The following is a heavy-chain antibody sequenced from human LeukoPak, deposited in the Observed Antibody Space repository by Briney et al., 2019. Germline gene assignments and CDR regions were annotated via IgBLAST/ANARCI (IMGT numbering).Heavy chain of an antibody. CDR1: GFTFDDYT. CDR3: ARVPKTRALDI. J-gene: IGHJ3*02. V-gene: IGHV3-53*01. D-gene: IGHD1-1*01. Sequence: GGSLRPSCAASGFTFDDYTMHWVRQAPGKGLEWVSVIYSGGSIYYADSVKGRFTISRDNSKNTLYLQMNSLRAEDTAVYYCARVPKTRALDIWGQGTMVTVSS. CDR2: IYSGGSI.